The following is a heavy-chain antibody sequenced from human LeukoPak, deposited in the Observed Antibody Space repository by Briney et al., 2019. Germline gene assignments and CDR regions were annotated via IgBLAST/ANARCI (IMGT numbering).Heavy chain of an antibody. CDR1: GGSFSGYY. Sequence: PSETLSLTCAVYGGSFSGYYWSWIRQPPGKGLEWIGEINHSGSTNYNPSLKSRVTISVDTSKNQFSLKLSSVTAADTAVYYCARVRLSSYGTDYWGQGTLVTVSS. CDR3: ARVRLSSYGTDY. J-gene: IGHJ4*02. CDR2: INHSGST. V-gene: IGHV4-34*01. D-gene: IGHD5-18*01.